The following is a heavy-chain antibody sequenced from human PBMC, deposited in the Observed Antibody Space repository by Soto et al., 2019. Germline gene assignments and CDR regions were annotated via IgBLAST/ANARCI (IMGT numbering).Heavy chain of an antibody. V-gene: IGHV3-30-3*01. J-gene: IGHJ4*02. D-gene: IGHD3-3*01. CDR3: ARDPGGTDFAEWTYYFDY. Sequence: QVQLVESGGGVVQPGRSLRLSCAASGFTFSSYAMHWVRQAPGKGLEWVAVISYDGSNKYYADSVKGRFTISRDNSKNTXYLQRNSLRAEDTAVYYCARDPGGTDFAEWTYYFDYWGQGTLVTVSS. CDR1: GFTFSSYA. CDR2: ISYDGSNK.